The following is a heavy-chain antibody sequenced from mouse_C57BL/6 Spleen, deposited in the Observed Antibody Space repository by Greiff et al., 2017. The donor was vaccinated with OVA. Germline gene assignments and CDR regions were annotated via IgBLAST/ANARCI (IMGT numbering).Heavy chain of an antibody. CDR1: GFTFSDYY. CDR3: ARDTTARLDY. V-gene: IGHV5-16*01. D-gene: IGHD1-2*01. J-gene: IGHJ2*01. CDR2: INYDGSST. Sequence: EVKVVESEGGLVQPGSSMKLSCTASGFTFSDYYMAWVRQVPEKGLEWVANINYDGSSTYYLDSLKSRFIISRDNAKNILYLQMSSLKSEDTATYYCARDTTARLDYWGQGTTLTVSS.